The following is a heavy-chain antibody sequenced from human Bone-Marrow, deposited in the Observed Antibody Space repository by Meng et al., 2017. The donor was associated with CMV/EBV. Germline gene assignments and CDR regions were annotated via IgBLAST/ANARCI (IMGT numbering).Heavy chain of an antibody. CDR1: GYTFTSYY. J-gene: IGHJ4*02. Sequence: ASVKVSCKASGYTFTSYYMHWVRQAPGQGLEWMGIINPSGGSTSYAQKFQGRVTMTRDTSTSTVYMELSSLRSEDTAVYYCARDLVSIFGATYYFDYWGQGTLVTASS. CDR3: ARDLVSIFGATYYFDY. V-gene: IGHV1-46*01. D-gene: IGHD3-3*01. CDR2: INPSGGST.